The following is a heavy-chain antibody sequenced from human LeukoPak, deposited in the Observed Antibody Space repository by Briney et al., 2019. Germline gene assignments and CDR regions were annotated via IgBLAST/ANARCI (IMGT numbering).Heavy chain of an antibody. CDR3: AKLSSGWFEDF. CDR1: GFTFSSYA. CDR2: ISDTDGST. Sequence: PGGSLRLSCAASGFTFSSYAMTWVRQAPGKGLGWVSAISDTDGSTYYVDSVKGRFTISRDFSKNTLYLQMNSLRAEDTAVYYCAKLSSGWFEDFWGQGTLVTVSS. D-gene: IGHD6-19*01. J-gene: IGHJ4*02. V-gene: IGHV3-23*01.